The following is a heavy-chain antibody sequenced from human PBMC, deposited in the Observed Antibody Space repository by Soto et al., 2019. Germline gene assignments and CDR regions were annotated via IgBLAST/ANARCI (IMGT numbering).Heavy chain of an antibody. J-gene: IGHJ5*02. CDR1: GYPLTELS. D-gene: IGHD6-13*01. CDR2: FDPEDGET. CDR3: ATVSRTAAGTGWFDP. Sequence: ASVKVSCTGSGYPLTELSMHWVRHAPGKGLEWMGGFDPEDGETIYAQKFQGRVTMTEDTSTDTAYMELISLSSEDTAVYYCATVSRTAAGTGWFDPWGQGTLVTVSS. V-gene: IGHV1-24*01.